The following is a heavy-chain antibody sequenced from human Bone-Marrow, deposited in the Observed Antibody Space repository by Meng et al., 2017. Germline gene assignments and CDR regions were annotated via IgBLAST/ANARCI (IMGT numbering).Heavy chain of an antibody. J-gene: IGHJ4*02. CDR1: GYTFTGYY. D-gene: IGHD6-25*01. Sequence: ASVKVSCKASGYTFTGYYMHWVRQAPGQGLEWMGRINTSSGGTNYAQKFQGRVTMTRDTSISTAYMELSSLRSDDTAVYYCARRWVGAAAGRGGFDYWGQGTLVTVSS. CDR2: INTSSGGT. CDR3: ARRWVGAAAGRGGFDY. V-gene: IGHV1-2*06.